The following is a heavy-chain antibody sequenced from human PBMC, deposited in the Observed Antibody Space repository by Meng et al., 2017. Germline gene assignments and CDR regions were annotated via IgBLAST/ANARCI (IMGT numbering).Heavy chain of an antibody. D-gene: IGHD6-13*01. CDR1: GGTFSSYA. V-gene: IGHV1-69*05. CDR2: IIPIFGTA. CDR3: ARDLSSSWYWEGAFDI. Sequence: SVKVSCKASGGTFSSYAISWVRQAPGQGLEWMGGIIPIFGTANYAQKFQGRVTITTDESTSTAYMELSSLRSEDTAVYYCARDLSSSWYWEGAFDIWGQGTMVTVSS. J-gene: IGHJ3*02.